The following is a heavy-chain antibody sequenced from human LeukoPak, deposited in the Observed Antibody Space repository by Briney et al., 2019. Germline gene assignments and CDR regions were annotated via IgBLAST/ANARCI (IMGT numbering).Heavy chain of an antibody. V-gene: IGHV1-46*02. J-gene: IGHJ4*02. Sequence: GASVKVSCKASGFIFNRYYLHWIRQAPGQGLEWMGLINPTGGSTRYSQKFQGRVTMTWDMSTTTFFMELNSLRSEDTAIYYCARARCSGGSCYLSDYWGQGTLVTVSS. CDR3: ARARCSGGSCYLSDY. CDR1: GFIFNRYY. D-gene: IGHD2-15*01. CDR2: INPTGGST.